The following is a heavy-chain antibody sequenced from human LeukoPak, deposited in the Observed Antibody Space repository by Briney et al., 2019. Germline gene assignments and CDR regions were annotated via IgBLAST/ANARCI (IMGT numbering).Heavy chain of an antibody. Sequence: GESLDISCKGSRYSFTCYWIGWVRHMPGKGLEWMGIIYPGDSDTRYSPSFQGQVTTSADKSLSTAYMQWSSLKASDTAMYYCARGSGSYHTAYMNWGQGSPVTVSS. CDR3: ARGSGSYHTAYMN. J-gene: IGHJ4*02. D-gene: IGHD1-26*01. V-gene: IGHV5-51*01. CDR1: RYSFTCYW. CDR2: IYPGDSDT.